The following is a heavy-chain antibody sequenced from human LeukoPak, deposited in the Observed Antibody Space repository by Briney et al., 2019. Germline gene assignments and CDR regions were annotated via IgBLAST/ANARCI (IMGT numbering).Heavy chain of an antibody. J-gene: IGHJ5*02. Sequence: GGSLRLSCAASGFTFSSYWMHWVRQAPGKGLVWVSRINSDGSSTSYADSVKGRFTISRDNAKNTLYLQMNSLRPEDTAVYCCARIAVPGKAYNYFDPWGQGTLVTVSS. D-gene: IGHD6-19*01. CDR1: GFTFSSYW. V-gene: IGHV3-74*01. CDR3: ARIAVPGKAYNYFDP. CDR2: INSDGSST.